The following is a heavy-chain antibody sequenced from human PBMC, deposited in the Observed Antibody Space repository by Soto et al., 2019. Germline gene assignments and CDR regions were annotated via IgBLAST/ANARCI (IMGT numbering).Heavy chain of an antibody. D-gene: IGHD3-10*01. Sequence: SETLSLTCTVSGGSISSSSYYWGWIRQPPGKGLEWIGSIYYSGSTYYNPSLKSRVTISVDTSKNQFSLKLSSVTAADTAVYYCARQSITMVRGVIGDYWGQGTLVTVSS. CDR2: IYYSGST. J-gene: IGHJ4*02. V-gene: IGHV4-39*01. CDR1: GGSISSSSYY. CDR3: ARQSITMVRGVIGDY.